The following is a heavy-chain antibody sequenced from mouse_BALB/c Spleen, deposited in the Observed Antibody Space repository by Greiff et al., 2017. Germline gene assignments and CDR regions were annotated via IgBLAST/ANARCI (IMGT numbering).Heavy chain of an antibody. D-gene: IGHD2-12*01. J-gene: IGHJ2*01. CDR1: GFTFNTYA. Sequence: EVKLVESGGGLVQPKGSLKLSCAASGFTFNTYAMNWVRQAPGKGLEWVARIRSKSNNYATYYADSVKDRFTISRDDSQSMLYLQMNNLKTEDTAMYYCVRHKNYNFDYWGQGTTLTVSS. V-gene: IGHV10-1*02. CDR2: IRSKSNNYAT. CDR3: VRHKNYNFDY.